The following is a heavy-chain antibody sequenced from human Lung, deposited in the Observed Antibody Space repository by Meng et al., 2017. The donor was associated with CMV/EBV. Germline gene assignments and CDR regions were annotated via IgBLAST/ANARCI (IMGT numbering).Heavy chain of an antibody. CDR3: ARGTAPNDY. D-gene: IGHD2-8*02. V-gene: IGHV3-7*01. J-gene: IGHJ4*02. Sequence: GGSLRLSCAASGFTFSSYWMTWVRQAPGKGLEWVANIKQDGSEKYYVESVKGRFTISRDNAKNSLYLQMNSLRVEDTAMYYCARGTAPNDYWGQGTGVTVSS. CDR2: IKQDGSEK. CDR1: GFTFSSYW.